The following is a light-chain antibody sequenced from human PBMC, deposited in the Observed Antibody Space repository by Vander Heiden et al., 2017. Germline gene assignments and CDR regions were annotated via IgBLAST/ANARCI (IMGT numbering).Light chain of an antibody. V-gene: IGKV3-20*01. J-gene: IGKJ1*01. CDR2: DAY. CDR3: QQDGRSPRT. CDR1: QSVASS. Sequence: EIVLTQSPGTLSLYQGERATLSCWASQSVASSLAWYQQKVGQAPRLLIFDAYSRATGIPGRFSGSGAGTDFTLTISRLEPEVFAVYFCQQDGRSPRTFGQGTQVEIK.